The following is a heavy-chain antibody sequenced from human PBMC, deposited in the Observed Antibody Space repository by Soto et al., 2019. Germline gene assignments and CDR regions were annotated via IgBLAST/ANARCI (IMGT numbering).Heavy chain of an antibody. CDR1: GYTFTSYG. V-gene: IGHV1-18*04. D-gene: IGHD1-1*01. CDR2: ISAYNGNT. Sequence: AASVKVSCKASGYTFTSYGISWVRQAPGQGLEWMGWISAYNGNTNYAQKLQGRVTMTTDTSTSTAYMELRSLRSDDTAVYCCARDVQYNWNLLYWFDPLGQGNLVNVSS. J-gene: IGHJ5*02. CDR3: ARDVQYNWNLLYWFDP.